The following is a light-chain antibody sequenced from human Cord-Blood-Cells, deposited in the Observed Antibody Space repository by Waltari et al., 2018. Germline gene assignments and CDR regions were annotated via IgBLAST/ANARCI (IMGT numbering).Light chain of an antibody. J-gene: IGKJ4*01. V-gene: IGKV3-20*01. CDR3: QQYGSSPLT. CDR1: QSVSSSY. CDR2: GAS. Sequence: TQSPGTLSLSPGERATLSCRASQSVSSSYLAWYQQKPGQAPRLLIYGASSRATGIPDRFSGSGSGADFTLTISRLEPEDFAVYYCQQYGSSPLTFGGGTKVEIK.